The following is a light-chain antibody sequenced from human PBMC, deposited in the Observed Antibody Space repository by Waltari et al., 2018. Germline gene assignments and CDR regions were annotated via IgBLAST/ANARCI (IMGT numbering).Light chain of an antibody. J-gene: IGLJ3*02. V-gene: IGLV1-47*01. Sequence: CYKPAPGTAPRLLIYWNNQPPSGVPNRFSGSNSGTSASLAISGLRSEGEAVYYYAAWNDSLSSVFGGGTHLTVL. CDR2: WNN. CDR3: AAWNDSLSSV.